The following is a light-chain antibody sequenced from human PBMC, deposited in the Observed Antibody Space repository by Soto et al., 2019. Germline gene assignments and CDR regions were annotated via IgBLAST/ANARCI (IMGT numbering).Light chain of an antibody. J-gene: IGLJ2*01. V-gene: IGLV1-40*01. CDR3: QSYDSSLSGVV. CDR2: GNN. CDR1: NSNIGTGFD. Sequence: QSVLTQPPSVSGAPGQRVTISCTGSNSNIGTGFDVHWYQHLPGTAPKLLIYGNNNRPSGVPDRFSGSKSGTSASLAITGLQPEDEADYYCQSYDSSLSGVVFGGGTKVTVL.